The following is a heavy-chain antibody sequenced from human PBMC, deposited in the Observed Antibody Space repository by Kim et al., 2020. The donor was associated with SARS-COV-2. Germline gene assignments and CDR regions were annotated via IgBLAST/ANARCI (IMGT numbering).Heavy chain of an antibody. CDR1: GFTFSSYA. Sequence: GGSLRLSCAASGFTFSSYAMSWVRQAPGKGLEWVSAISGSGGSTYYADSVKGRFTISRDNSKNTLYLQMNSLRAEDTAVYYCAKGERIAVRYYGMDVWGQGTTVTVSS. D-gene: IGHD6-19*01. CDR2: ISGSGGST. J-gene: IGHJ6*02. V-gene: IGHV3-23*01. CDR3: AKGERIAVRYYGMDV.